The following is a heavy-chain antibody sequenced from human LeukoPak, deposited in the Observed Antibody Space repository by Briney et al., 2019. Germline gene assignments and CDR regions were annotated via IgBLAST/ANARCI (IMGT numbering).Heavy chain of an antibody. CDR1: GYTFTSYG. CDR2: ISAYNGNT. V-gene: IGHV1-18*01. Sequence: ASVKVSCKASGYTFTSYGISWVRQAPGQGLEWMGWISAYNGNTNYAQKLQGRVTMTTDTSTSTAYMELRSLRSDDTAVYYCARGCSSTNCYRDYYYYYGMDVWGQGTTVTVSS. CDR3: ARGCSSTNCYRDYYYYYGMDV. D-gene: IGHD2-2*02. J-gene: IGHJ6*02.